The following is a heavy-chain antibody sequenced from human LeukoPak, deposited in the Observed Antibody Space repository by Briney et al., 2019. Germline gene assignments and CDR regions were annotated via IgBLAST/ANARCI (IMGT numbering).Heavy chain of an antibody. CDR2: IYYSGST. CDR3: AREMYYYDSSGYYYFAGFDY. J-gene: IGHJ4*02. D-gene: IGHD3-22*01. CDR1: GGSISSYY. V-gene: IGHV4-59*01. Sequence: SETLSLTCTVSGGSISSYYWSWIRQPPGKGLEWIGYIYYSGSTNYNPSLKSRVTISVDTSKNQFSLKLSSVTAADTAVYYCAREMYYYDSSGYYYFAGFDYWGQGTLVTVSS.